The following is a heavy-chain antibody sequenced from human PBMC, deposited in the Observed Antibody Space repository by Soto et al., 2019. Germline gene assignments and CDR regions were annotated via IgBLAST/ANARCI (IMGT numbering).Heavy chain of an antibody. CDR2: IYADGST. CDR3: ARDPYSYGSVPTNWFDP. Sequence: DVQLVESGGSLVQPGGSLRLTCAASGLTVTSNYMSWVRQTPEKALEWVSLIYADGSTFYADSVKGRFTISRDNSKNALFLQMNSLRVEDTAVYYCARDPYSYGSVPTNWFDPWGQGTLVTVSS. D-gene: IGHD3-10*01. CDR1: GLTVTSNY. J-gene: IGHJ5*02. V-gene: IGHV3-66*01.